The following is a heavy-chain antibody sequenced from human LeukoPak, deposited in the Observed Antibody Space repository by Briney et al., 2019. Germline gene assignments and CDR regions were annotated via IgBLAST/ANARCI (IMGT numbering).Heavy chain of an antibody. CDR2: IKHDGSEK. D-gene: IGHD3-3*01. Sequence: GGSLRLSCTASGFTVSSNYMSWVRQAPGKGLEWVASIKHDGSEKYYVDSVRGRFTISRDNTMNSLYLQMSSLRAEDTAVYYCATDRGWRTSGYYLYYFEYWGQGTLVTYSS. V-gene: IGHV3-7*01. CDR3: ATDRGWRTSGYYLYYFEY. CDR1: GFTVSSNY. J-gene: IGHJ4*02.